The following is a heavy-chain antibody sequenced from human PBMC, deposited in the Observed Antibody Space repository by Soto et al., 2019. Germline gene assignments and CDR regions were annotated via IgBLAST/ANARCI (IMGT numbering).Heavy chain of an antibody. D-gene: IGHD5-12*01. J-gene: IGHJ6*02. CDR2: IYSGGST. CDR1: GFTVSSNY. Sequence: GGSLRLSCAASGFTVSSNYMSWVRQAPGKGLEWVSVIYSGGSTYYADSVKGRFTISRDNSKNTLYLQMNSLRAEDTAVYYCARASFPSVATIYGDLNYYGMDVWGQGTTVTVSS. CDR3: ARASFPSVATIYGDLNYYGMDV. V-gene: IGHV3-53*01.